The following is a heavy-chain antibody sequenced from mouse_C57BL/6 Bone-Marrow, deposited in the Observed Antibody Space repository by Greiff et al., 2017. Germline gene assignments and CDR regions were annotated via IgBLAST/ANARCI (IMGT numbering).Heavy chain of an antibody. J-gene: IGHJ4*01. CDR1: GFSLSTFGMG. CDR3: SPAYGGSYAVDY. Sequence: QVTLKVSGPGILQPSQTLRLTCSFSGFSLSTFGMGVGWIRQPSGKGLEWLAHIWWDDDKYYNPALKSRLPISKVSSKHHIFLKIANVDTADTATCYCSPAYGGSYAVDYWGQGALVTVS. V-gene: IGHV8-8*01. D-gene: IGHD1-1*01. CDR2: IWWDDDK.